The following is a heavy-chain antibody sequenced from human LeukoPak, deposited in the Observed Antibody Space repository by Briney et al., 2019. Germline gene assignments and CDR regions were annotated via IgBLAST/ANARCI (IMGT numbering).Heavy chain of an antibody. Sequence: PGGSLRLSCAASGFTFSSYAMHWVRQAPGKGLEWVAVISYDGSNKYYADSVKGRFTISRDNSKNTLYLQMNSLRAEDTAVYYCARDPELVYYYYGMDVWGQGTTVTVSS. D-gene: IGHD3-10*01. CDR2: ISYDGSNK. CDR3: ARDPELVYYYYGMDV. CDR1: GFTFSSYA. J-gene: IGHJ6*02. V-gene: IGHV3-30-3*01.